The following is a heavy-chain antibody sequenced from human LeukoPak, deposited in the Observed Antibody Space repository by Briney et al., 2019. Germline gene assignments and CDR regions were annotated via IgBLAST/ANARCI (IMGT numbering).Heavy chain of an antibody. V-gene: IGHV3-23*01. J-gene: IGHJ4*02. CDR3: AKDLRAIQRGVYFDY. CDR1: GFTFSSYA. D-gene: IGHD1-1*01. Sequence: GGSLRLSCAASGFTFSSYAMSWVRQAPGKGLEGVSAISGSGGSTYYPDSVKGRFTISRDNSRNTPYLQMNSLRAEDTAVYYCAKDLRAIQRGVYFDYWGQGTLVTVSS. CDR2: ISGSGGST.